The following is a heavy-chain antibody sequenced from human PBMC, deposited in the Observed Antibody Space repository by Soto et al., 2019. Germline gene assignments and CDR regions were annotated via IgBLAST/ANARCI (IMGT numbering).Heavy chain of an antibody. D-gene: IGHD2-15*01. J-gene: IGHJ6*02. CDR3: ARDRGSRSRCNGIDCYYYGMAS. CDR2: IWYDGSNK. CDR1: GFNFSNYG. Sequence: GSLRISCGASGFNFSNYGMHWVRQAPGKGLEWVAVIWYDGSNKYYADSVKGRFTIYRDNSKNTIDVQMKSLRAEDTAVYYCARDRGSRSRCNGIDCYYYGMASWGQGTTVTVSS. V-gene: IGHV3-33*01.